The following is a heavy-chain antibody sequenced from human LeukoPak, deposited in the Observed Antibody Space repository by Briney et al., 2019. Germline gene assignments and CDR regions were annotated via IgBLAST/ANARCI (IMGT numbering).Heavy chain of an antibody. V-gene: IGHV3-21*01. Sequence: GGSLRLACAPSVLPFCIYSTKWVRHSPGGGLEGVSSIISSSRYILYTVSVRGRFTIYRHNDNNSMYLQMNSLRAKDTAVYYCARSYYDILTGDHDDYWGQGTLVTVSS. CDR1: VLPFCIYS. J-gene: IGHJ4*02. CDR2: IISSSRYI. CDR3: ARSYYDILTGDHDDY. D-gene: IGHD3-9*01.